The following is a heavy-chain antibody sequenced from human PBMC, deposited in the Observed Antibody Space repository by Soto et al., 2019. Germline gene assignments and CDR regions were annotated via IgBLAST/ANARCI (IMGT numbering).Heavy chain of an antibody. D-gene: IGHD3-22*01. CDR2: IDPSGSYT. J-gene: IGHJ5*02. Sequence: GESLKISCKGSGYSFTSYWISWVRQMPGKGLEWMGRIDPSGSYTNYSPSFQGHVTISADKSIRTAYLQWSSLKASDTAMYYCARSPRITMTNWFDPWGQGTLVTVSS. CDR3: ARSPRITMTNWFDP. CDR1: GYSFTSYW. V-gene: IGHV5-10-1*01.